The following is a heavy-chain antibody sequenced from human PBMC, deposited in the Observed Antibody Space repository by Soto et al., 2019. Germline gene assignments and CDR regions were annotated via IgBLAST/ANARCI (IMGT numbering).Heavy chain of an antibody. Sequence: GGSLRLSCAASGFTFSSYWMSWVRQAPGKGLEWVANIKQDGSEKYYVDSVKGRFTISRDNAKNSLYLQMNSLRAEDTAVYYCARLLSEYYDFWSGPYGMDVWGQGTTVTVSS. CDR1: GFTFSSYW. D-gene: IGHD3-3*01. V-gene: IGHV3-7*01. CDR2: IKQDGSEK. CDR3: ARLLSEYYDFWSGPYGMDV. J-gene: IGHJ6*02.